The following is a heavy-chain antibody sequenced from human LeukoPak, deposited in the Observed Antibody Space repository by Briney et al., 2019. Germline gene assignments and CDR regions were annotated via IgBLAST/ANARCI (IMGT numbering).Heavy chain of an antibody. Sequence: ASVKVSCKASGYTFTSYAINWVRQATGQGLEWMGWMNPNSGNTGYAQKFQGRVTMTRNTSISTAYMELSSLRSEDTAVYYCARSRHAYYGGNAFDIWGQGTMVTVSS. D-gene: IGHD1-26*01. V-gene: IGHV1-8*01. CDR3: ARSRHAYYGGNAFDI. J-gene: IGHJ3*02. CDR2: MNPNSGNT. CDR1: GYTFTSYA.